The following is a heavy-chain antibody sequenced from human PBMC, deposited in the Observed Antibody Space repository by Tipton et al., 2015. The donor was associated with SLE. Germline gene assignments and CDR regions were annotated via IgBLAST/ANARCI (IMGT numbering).Heavy chain of an antibody. CDR2: IYPGDSDT. Sequence: VQLVQSGAEVKKPGESLKISCKGSGYSLTTYWIGWVRQMPGKGLEWMGIIYPGDSDTRYSPSFQGQVTISADKSISTAYLQWSSLKASDTAMYYCARGPRSGRPNFHFDYWGQGTLVTVSS. CDR3: ARGPRSGRPNFHFDY. CDR1: GYSLTTYW. J-gene: IGHJ4*02. D-gene: IGHD3-10*01. V-gene: IGHV5-51*03.